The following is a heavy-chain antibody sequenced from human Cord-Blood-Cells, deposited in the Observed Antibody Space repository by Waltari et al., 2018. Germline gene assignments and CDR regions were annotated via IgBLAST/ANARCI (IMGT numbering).Heavy chain of an antibody. Sequence: QVQLQESGPGLVKPSQTLSLTCTVSGGSLSSGDYYWSWIRQPPGKGLEWIGYIYYSWSTYYNPSLKSRVTISVDTSKNQFSLKLSSVTAADTAVYYCARGISNYVAHFDYWGQGTLVTVSS. CDR1: GGSLSSGDYY. CDR3: ARGISNYVAHFDY. D-gene: IGHD4-4*01. V-gene: IGHV4-30-4*01. J-gene: IGHJ4*02. CDR2: IYYSWST.